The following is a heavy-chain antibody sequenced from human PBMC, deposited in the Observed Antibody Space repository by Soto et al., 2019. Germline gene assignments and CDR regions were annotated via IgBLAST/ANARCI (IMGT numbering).Heavy chain of an antibody. D-gene: IGHD6-6*01. Sequence: QVQLQESGPGLVKPSQTLSLTCTVSGGSISSGGYYWSWIRQHPGKGLEWIGYIYYSGSTYYNPSLKSRVTISVDTSKNQFSLKLSSVTAADTAVYYCAREGIGGYGQLGPSDPISLVFDYWGQGTLVTVSS. CDR1: GGSISSGGYY. CDR3: AREGIGGYGQLGPSDPISLVFDY. CDR2: IYYSGST. J-gene: IGHJ4*02. V-gene: IGHV4-31*03.